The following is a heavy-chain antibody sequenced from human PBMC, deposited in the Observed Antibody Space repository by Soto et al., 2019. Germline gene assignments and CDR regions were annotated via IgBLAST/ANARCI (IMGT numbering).Heavy chain of an antibody. D-gene: IGHD6-19*01. J-gene: IGHJ4*02. CDR1: GGTFSSYA. CDR2: IIPIFGTA. CDR3: ARGRYSSGWYRGEDY. Sequence: RASVKVSCKASGGTFSSYAISWVRQAPGQGLEWMGGIIPIFGTANYAQKFQGRVTITADESTSTAYMELSSLRSEDTAVYYCARGRYSSGWYRGEDYWGQGTLVTVSS. V-gene: IGHV1-69*13.